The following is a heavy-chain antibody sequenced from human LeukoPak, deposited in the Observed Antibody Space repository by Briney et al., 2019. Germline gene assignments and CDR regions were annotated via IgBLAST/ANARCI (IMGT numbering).Heavy chain of an antibody. Sequence: PGRSLRLSCAASGFTFSSYAMHWVRQAPGKGLEWVAVISYDGSNKYYADSVKGRFTISRDNSKNTLYLQMNSLGAEDTAVYYCARDQKAAGSSWSLAFDYWGQGTLVTVSS. J-gene: IGHJ4*02. CDR3: ARDQKAAGSSWSLAFDY. CDR1: GFTFSSYA. V-gene: IGHV3-30-3*01. D-gene: IGHD6-13*01. CDR2: ISYDGSNK.